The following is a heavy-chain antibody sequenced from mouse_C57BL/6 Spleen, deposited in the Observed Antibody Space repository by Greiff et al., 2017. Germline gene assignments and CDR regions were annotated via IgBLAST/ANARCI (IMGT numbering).Heavy chain of an antibody. D-gene: IGHD2-12*01. J-gene: IGHJ4*01. CDR3: ARSFTYYNYGYAMDY. CDR2: IYPGDGDT. Sequence: QVQLQQSGPELVKPGASVKISCKASGYAFSSSWMNWVKQRPGKGLEWIGRIYPGDGDTNYNGKFKGKATLTADKSSSTAYMQLSSLTSEDSAVYFCARSFTYYNYGYAMDYWGQGTSVTVSS. V-gene: IGHV1-82*01. CDR1: GYAFSSSW.